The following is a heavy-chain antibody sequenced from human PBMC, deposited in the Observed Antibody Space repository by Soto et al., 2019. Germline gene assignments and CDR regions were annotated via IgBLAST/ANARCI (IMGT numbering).Heavy chain of an antibody. J-gene: IGHJ4*02. V-gene: IGHV2-5*02. D-gene: IGHD6-19*01. CDR3: AHSVLGIAVAGTLDY. CDR1: GFSLSTSGVG. Sequence: TLVNPTQTLTLTCTFSGFSLSTSGVGVGWIRQPPGKALEWLALIYWDEDKRYSPSLKSRLTITKDTSKNQVVLTMTNMDPVDTATYYCAHSVLGIAVAGTLDYWGQGTLVTVSS. CDR2: IYWDEDK.